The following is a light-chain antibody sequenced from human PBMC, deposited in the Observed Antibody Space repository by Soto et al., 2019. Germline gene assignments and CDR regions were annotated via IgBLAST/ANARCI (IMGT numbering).Light chain of an antibody. CDR1: QSVSSY. CDR2: DAS. Sequence: EIVLTQSPATLSLSPGERATLSCRASQSVSSYLAWYQQKPGQAPSLLIYDASNRATGIPARFSGSGSGTDFTLTISSLEPEDLAVYYCQQRSNWPITFGQGTRLEI. V-gene: IGKV3-11*01. J-gene: IGKJ5*01. CDR3: QQRSNWPIT.